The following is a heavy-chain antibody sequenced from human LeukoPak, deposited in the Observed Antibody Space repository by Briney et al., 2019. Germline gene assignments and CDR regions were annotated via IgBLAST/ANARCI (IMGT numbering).Heavy chain of an antibody. CDR3: ARVASSNYYYGLDV. V-gene: IGHV1-18*01. J-gene: IGHJ6*02. CDR2: ISVYNGNT. D-gene: IGHD3-10*01. Sequence: GASVKVSCKTSGNTSNRYGIRWVRQAPGQGLEWMGWISVYNGNTNYAKKFQGRITMTTDTSTSTAYMELRSLTYDDTAVYYCARVASSNYYYGLDVWGQGTMVTVS. CDR1: GNTSNRYG.